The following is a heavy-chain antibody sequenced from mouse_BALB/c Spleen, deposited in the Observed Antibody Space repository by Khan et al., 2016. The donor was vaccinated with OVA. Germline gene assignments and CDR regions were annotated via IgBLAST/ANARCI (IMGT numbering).Heavy chain of an antibody. J-gene: IGHJ4*01. CDR3: AKGVWSYYFALDY. CDR1: GFSLTDYG. D-gene: IGHD2-10*02. V-gene: IGHV2-6-5*01. CDR2: IWGGGTT. Sequence: QVRLQQSGPGLVAPSQNLSITCTVSGFSLTDYGASWIRQPPGKGLEWLGVIWGGGTTYYNSALKSRLSISKDNSKSQVFLKMNSLQTDDTAMYYCAKGVWSYYFALDYWGQGTSVTVSS.